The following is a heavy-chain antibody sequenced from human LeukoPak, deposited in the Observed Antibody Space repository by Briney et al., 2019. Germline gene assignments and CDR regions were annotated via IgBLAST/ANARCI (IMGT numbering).Heavy chain of an antibody. CDR3: ARGRQNFFDP. J-gene: IGHJ5*02. V-gene: IGHV4-34*01. CDR2: INHSGST. CDR1: GGSFSGYY. Sequence: SETLSLTCAVYGGSFSGYYWSWIRQPPGKGLEWIGEINHSGSTNYNPSLKSRVTISVDTSKNQFSLKLSSVTAADTAVYYCARGRQNFFDPWGQGTLVTVSS.